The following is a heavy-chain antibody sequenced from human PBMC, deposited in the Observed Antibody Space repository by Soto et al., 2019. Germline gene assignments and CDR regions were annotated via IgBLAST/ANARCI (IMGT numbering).Heavy chain of an antibody. CDR3: ARDRAPFCGGDCGLVDV. CDR1: GFNFNNFG. V-gene: IGHV3-21*01. D-gene: IGHD2-21*02. J-gene: IGHJ6*02. CDR2: IRTSSTYI. Sequence: LRLSCAASGFNFNNFGMTWFRQAPGKGLEWVSSIRTSSTYIYYAESVKGRFTISRDNAKKSLYLEMNRLGVEDTAVYYCARDRAPFCGGDCGLVDVWGQGTSVTVSS.